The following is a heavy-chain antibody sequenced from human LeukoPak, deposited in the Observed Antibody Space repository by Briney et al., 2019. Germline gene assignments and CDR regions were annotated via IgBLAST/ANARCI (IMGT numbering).Heavy chain of an antibody. D-gene: IGHD3-16*02. J-gene: IGHJ4*02. Sequence: GGSLRLSCAASGFTFSDYYMSWIRQAPGKGLEWVSYISSSGSTIYYADSVKGRFTISRDNAKNSLYLQMNSLRAEDTAVYYCAREPQLSPYYFDYWGQGTLVTVSS. CDR1: GFTFSDYY. CDR3: AREPQLSPYYFDY. V-gene: IGHV3-11*01. CDR2: ISSSGSTI.